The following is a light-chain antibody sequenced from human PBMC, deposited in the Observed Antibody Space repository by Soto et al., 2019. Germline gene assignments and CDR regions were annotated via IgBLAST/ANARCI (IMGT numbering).Light chain of an antibody. J-gene: IGLJ1*01. V-gene: IGLV2-8*01. Sequence: QSVLTPPPSASGSPGQSVTISCTGTSSDVGGFNYVSWYQQHPGKAPKVLIYEVNQRPSGVPNRFSGSKSGNTASLTVSGLQAEDEADYYCSSFAVTNIFVFGTGTKVTVL. CDR3: SSFAVTNIFV. CDR1: SSDVGGFNY. CDR2: EVN.